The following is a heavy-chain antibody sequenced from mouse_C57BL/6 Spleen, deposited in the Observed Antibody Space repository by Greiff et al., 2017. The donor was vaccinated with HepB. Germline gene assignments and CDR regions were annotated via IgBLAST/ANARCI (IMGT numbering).Heavy chain of an antibody. V-gene: IGHV1-18*01. CDR1: GYTFTDYN. Sequence: EVKLQQSGPELVKPGASVKIPCKASGYTFTDYNMDWVKQSHGKSLEWIGDINPNNGGTIYNQKFKGKATLTVDKSSSTAYMELRSLTSEDTAVYYCARSGLRLRTAWFAYWGQGTLVTVSA. J-gene: IGHJ3*01. CDR2: INPNNGGT. CDR3: ARSGLRLRTAWFAY. D-gene: IGHD3-2*02.